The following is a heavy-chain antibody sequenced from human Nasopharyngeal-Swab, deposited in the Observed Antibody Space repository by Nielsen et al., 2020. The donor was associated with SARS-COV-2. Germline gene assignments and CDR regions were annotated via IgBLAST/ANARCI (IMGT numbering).Heavy chain of an antibody. CDR2: IYYSGST. J-gene: IGHJ4*02. CDR1: GGSISSYY. D-gene: IGHD1-26*01. Sequence: SETLSLTCTVSGGSISSYYWSWIRQPPGKGLEWTGYIYYSGSTDYNPSLKGRVTISVDTSKNQFSLKLNSVTAADTAVYYCARRETIVGSFDYWGQGTLVTVSS. CDR3: ARRETIVGSFDY. V-gene: IGHV4-59*08.